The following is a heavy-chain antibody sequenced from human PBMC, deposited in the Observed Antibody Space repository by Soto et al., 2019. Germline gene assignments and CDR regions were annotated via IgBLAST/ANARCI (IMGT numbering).Heavy chain of an antibody. Sequence: QVQLVQSGAEVKKPGASVKVSCKASGYTCTSYGISWVRQAPGQGLEWMGWISAYNGNTNYAQKLQGRVTMTTATSTSTAYMEMRSLRSDDTAVYYCAIEPSIVGARGYFAYWGQGTLVTVSS. CDR1: GYTCTSYG. D-gene: IGHD1-26*01. V-gene: IGHV1-18*04. CDR3: AIEPSIVGARGYFAY. CDR2: ISAYNGNT. J-gene: IGHJ4*02.